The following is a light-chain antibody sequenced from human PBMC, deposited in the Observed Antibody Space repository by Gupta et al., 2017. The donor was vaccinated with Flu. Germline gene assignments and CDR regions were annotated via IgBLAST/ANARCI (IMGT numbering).Light chain of an antibody. CDR2: DVS. V-gene: IGLV2-11*01. Sequence: QSALTQPRSVSGSPGQSVTISCTGSSSDVGGYKYVSWYQQNPGKAPKRMIHDVSKRPSGVPDRFSGSKSGNTASLTISGLQADDEADYYCCSYAGSYTWVFGGGTKLTVL. J-gene: IGLJ3*02. CDR1: SSDVGGYKY. CDR3: CSYAGSYTWV.